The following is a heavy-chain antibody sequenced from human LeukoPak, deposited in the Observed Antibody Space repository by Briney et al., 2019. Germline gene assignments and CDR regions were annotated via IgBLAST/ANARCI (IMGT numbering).Heavy chain of an antibody. CDR2: IYYSGST. CDR1: GGSISSSSYY. J-gene: IGHJ3*02. Sequence: PSETLSLTCTVSGGSISSSSYYWGWIRQPPGKGLEWIGSIYYSGSTYYNPSLKSRVTISVDTSKNQFSLKLSSVTAADTAVYYCARLQLRWGFAFDIWGQGTMVTVCS. D-gene: IGHD1-1*01. CDR3: ARLQLRWGFAFDI. V-gene: IGHV4-39*01.